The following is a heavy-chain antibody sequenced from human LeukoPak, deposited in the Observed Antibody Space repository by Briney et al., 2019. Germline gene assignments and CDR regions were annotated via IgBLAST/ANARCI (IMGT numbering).Heavy chain of an antibody. J-gene: IGHJ6*02. CDR2: IYYNGIS. V-gene: IGHV4-59*01. Sequence: PSETLSLTCTVSGGSISGYYWSWIRQPPGKGLEWIAYIYYNGISNYNPSLKSRVIISVDSSKNQFSLKLSSVTAADTAVYYCARRSYYYDSSGYLYYYYGMDVWGQGTTVTVSS. CDR1: GGSISGYY. D-gene: IGHD3-22*01. CDR3: ARRSYYYDSSGYLYYYYGMDV.